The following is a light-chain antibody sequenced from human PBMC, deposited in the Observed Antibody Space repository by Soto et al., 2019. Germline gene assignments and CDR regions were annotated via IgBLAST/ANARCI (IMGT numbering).Light chain of an antibody. CDR2: LGS. CDR1: QSLLYSNGYNY. Sequence: DIVLTQSPLSLPVTPGEPASITCRSSQSLLYSNGYNYLDWYLQKPGQSPQLLIYLGSNRASGVPDRFSGSGSGTDFTLKISRVEAEDLGVSYCMHPLLAPWTFGQGTKVEIK. J-gene: IGKJ1*01. V-gene: IGKV2-28*01. CDR3: MHPLLAPWT.